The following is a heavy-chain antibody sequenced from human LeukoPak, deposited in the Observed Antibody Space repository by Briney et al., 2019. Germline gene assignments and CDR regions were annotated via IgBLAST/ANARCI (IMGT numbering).Heavy chain of an antibody. D-gene: IGHD2-15*01. Sequence: GGSVRLSCAASGFTFSSYGMHWVRQAPGKGLEGGAVISYDGSNKYYAHSVKGRFTISSDNSKNTLYLQMNSLRAEDTAVSYCAKAALGYCSGGSCYGDYWGQGTLVTVSS. V-gene: IGHV3-30*18. CDR2: ISYDGSNK. CDR1: GFTFSSYG. J-gene: IGHJ4*02. CDR3: AKAALGYCSGGSCYGDY.